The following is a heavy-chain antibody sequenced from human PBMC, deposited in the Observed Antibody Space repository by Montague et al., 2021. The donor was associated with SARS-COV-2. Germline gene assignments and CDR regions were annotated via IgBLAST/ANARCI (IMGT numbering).Heavy chain of an antibody. V-gene: IGHV4-31*03. CDR2: IDNSGSA. D-gene: IGHD3-16*01. CDR3: ARELGGFGV. CDR1: GVSITSGSYF. J-gene: IGHJ3*01. Sequence: TLSLTCTVSGVSITSGSYFWSWIRQPPGRGLEWIGYIDNSGSAHYNPSLTSRVSISVDTSNNQFSLKLTSVTTADTAIYYCARELGGFGVWGQGTVVTVSS.